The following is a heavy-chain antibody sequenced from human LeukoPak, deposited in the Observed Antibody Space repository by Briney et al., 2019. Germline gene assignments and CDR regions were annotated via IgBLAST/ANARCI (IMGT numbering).Heavy chain of an antibody. CDR3: ARYASGSYYWFDP. Sequence: SETLSLTCTVSGGSISSTSYHWAWIRQPPRKGLEWSTTVYYTGSAYYNPSLNSRVNISVDTSKSQFSLKLSSVTTADTALYYCARYASGSYYWFDPWGQGTLVTVSS. CDR2: VYYTGSA. J-gene: IGHJ5*02. D-gene: IGHD3-10*01. V-gene: IGHV4-39*01. CDR1: GGSISSTSYH.